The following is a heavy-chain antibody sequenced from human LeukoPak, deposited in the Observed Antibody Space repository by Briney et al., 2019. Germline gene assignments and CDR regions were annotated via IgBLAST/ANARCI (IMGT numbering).Heavy chain of an antibody. CDR2: ISWNSGSI. J-gene: IGHJ3*02. D-gene: IGHD6-19*01. V-gene: IGHV3-9*01. CDR1: GFTFDDYA. Sequence: GRSLRLSCAASGFTFDDYAMHWVRQAPGKGLEWVSGISWNSGSIGYADSVKGRFTISRDNAKNSLYLQMNSLRAEDTALYYCAKDIGSSGSYAFDIWGQGTMVTVSS. CDR3: AKDIGSSGSYAFDI.